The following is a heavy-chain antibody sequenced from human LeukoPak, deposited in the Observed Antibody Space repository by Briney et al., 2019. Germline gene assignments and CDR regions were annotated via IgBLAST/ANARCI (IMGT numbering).Heavy chain of an antibody. CDR1: GGTFSSYA. V-gene: IGHV1-69*13. CDR3: AEGRRVPAAAYYYYYMDV. Sequence: ASVKVSCKASGGTFSSYAISWVRQAPGQGLEWMGGIIPIFGTANYAQKFQCRVTNTADESTSTAYMELSSLRSEDTAVYYCAEGRRVPAAAYYYYYMDVWGKGTTVTVSS. CDR2: IIPIFGTA. J-gene: IGHJ6*03. D-gene: IGHD2-2*01.